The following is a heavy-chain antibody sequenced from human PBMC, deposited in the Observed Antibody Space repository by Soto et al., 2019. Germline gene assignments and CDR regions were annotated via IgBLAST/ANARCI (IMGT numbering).Heavy chain of an antibody. CDR1: GGSISSSSYY. J-gene: IGHJ6*03. CDR3: ARGEGEVLGYYYYYMDV. D-gene: IGHD3-16*01. V-gene: IGHV4-39*07. CDR2: IYYSGST. Sequence: SETLSLTCTVSGGSISSSSYYWGWIRQPPGKGLEWIGSIYYSGSTYYNPSLKSRVTISVDTSKNQFSLKLSSVTAADTAVYYCARGEGEVLGYYYYYMDVWGKGTTVTVSS.